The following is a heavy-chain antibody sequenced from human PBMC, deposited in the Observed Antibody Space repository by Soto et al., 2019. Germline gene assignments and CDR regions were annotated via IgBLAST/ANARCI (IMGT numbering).Heavy chain of an antibody. D-gene: IGHD5-12*01. CDR3: AVKGGHGAYPLDS. V-gene: IGHV1-8*01. CDR2: MNPDNEGT. CDR1: GYTFSIYD. Sequence: QVQLVQSGAEVKKPGASVKVSCKTSGYTFSIYDINWVRQATGQVLEWMGWMNPDNEGTGYSQKFQGRVTMTRDTSIGTAYMDLTSLTAEDTAIYYCAVKGGHGAYPLDSWCHGTLVTVSS. J-gene: IGHJ5*01.